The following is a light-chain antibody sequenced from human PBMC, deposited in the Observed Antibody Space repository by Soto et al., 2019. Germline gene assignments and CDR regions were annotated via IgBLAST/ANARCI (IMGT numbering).Light chain of an antibody. CDR2: AVS. J-gene: IGKJ1*01. V-gene: IGKV3-15*01. Sequence: EIVMTQSPDTLSLSPGERATLSCRASQSVRRNLAWFQYKPGQAPRLLIYAVSTRATGIPARFSGSGSGTEFTLTISSLQSEDFPVYYCKHYDIWPLTFGQGKKVDIX. CDR3: KHYDIWPLT. CDR1: QSVRRN.